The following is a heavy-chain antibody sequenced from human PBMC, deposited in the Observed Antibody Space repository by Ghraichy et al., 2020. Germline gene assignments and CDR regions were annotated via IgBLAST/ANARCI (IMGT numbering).Heavy chain of an antibody. J-gene: IGHJ6*02. Sequence: GESLNISCGASGFTFSSYAMSWVRQAPGKGLEWVSVISGSGDNTYYADSVKGRFAISRDNSKNTLYLQMNSLRGEDTAVYYCAKDSRQGRQDNHYYGMDVWRQGTPVTVSS. CDR1: GFTFSSYA. D-gene: IGHD2-2*01. V-gene: IGHV3-23*01. CDR3: AKDSRQGRQDNHYYGMDV. CDR2: ISGSGDNT.